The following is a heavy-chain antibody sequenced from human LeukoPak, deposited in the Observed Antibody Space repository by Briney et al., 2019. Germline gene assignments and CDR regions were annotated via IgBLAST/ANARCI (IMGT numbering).Heavy chain of an antibody. CDR3: AREGPYCSSTSCYAFDY. D-gene: IGHD2-2*01. V-gene: IGHV3-48*03. CDR2: IRSSGSTI. CDR1: GFTFSSYE. Sequence: GGSLRLSCAASGFTFSSYEMNWVRQAPGKGLEWVPYIRSSGSTIYYADSVKGRFTISRDNAKNSLYLQMNSLRAEDTAVYYYAREGPYCSSTSCYAFDYWGQGTLVTVSS. J-gene: IGHJ4*02.